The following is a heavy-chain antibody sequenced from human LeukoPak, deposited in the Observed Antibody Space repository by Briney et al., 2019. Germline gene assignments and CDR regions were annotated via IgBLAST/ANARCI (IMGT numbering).Heavy chain of an antibody. J-gene: IGHJ4*02. CDR3: ARLSRAVAGKDYFDY. V-gene: IGHV4-39*01. D-gene: IGHD6-19*01. CDR2: IYYSGST. Sequence: SETLSLTCAVSGGSISSSSYYWGWIRQPPGKGLEWIGSIYYSGSTYYNPSLQSRVTISVDTSKNQCSLKLSSVTAADTAVYYCARLSRAVAGKDYFDYWGQGTLVTVSS. CDR1: GGSISSSSYY.